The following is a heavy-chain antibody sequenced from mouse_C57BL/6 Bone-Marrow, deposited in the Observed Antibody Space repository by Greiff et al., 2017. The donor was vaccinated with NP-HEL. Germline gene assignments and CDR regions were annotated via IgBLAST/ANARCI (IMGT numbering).Heavy chain of an antibody. V-gene: IGHV1-66*01. J-gene: IGHJ2*01. CDR3: ARSRDYLDY. Sequence: QVQLKESGPELVKPGASVKISCKASGYSFTSYYIHWVKQRPGQGLEWIGWIYPGSGNTKYNEKFKGKATLTADTSSSTAYMQLSSLTSEDSAVYYCARSRDYLDYWGQGTTLTVSS. CDR1: GYSFTSYY. CDR2: IYPGSGNT.